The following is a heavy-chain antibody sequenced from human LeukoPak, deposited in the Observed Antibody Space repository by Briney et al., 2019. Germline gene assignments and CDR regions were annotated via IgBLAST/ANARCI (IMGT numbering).Heavy chain of an antibody. CDR2: IYISGTT. CDR1: GGSISSYN. V-gene: IGHV4-4*07. J-gene: IGHJ4*02. Sequence: SETLSLTCTVSGGSISSYNWSWIRQPAGKGLEWIGRIYISGTTNYNPSLKSRVTISVDKSKNQFSLKLNSVTAADTAVYYCARDGSPYSSGWIDYWGQGTLVTVSS. D-gene: IGHD6-19*01. CDR3: ARDGSPYSSGWIDY.